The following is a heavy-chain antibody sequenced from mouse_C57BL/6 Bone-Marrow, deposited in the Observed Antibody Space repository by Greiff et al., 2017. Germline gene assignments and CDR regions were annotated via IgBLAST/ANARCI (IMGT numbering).Heavy chain of an antibody. CDR1: GFNIKDDY. J-gene: IGHJ1*03. CDR3: ARENYYGSRGYFDV. V-gene: IGHV14-4*01. CDR2: IDPENGDT. D-gene: IGHD1-1*01. Sequence: EVKLMESGAELVRPGASVKLSCTASGFNIKDDYMHWVKQRPEQGLEWIGWIDPENGDTEYASKFQGKATITADTSSNTAYLQLSSLTSEDSAVYYCARENYYGSRGYFDVWGTGTTVTVSS.